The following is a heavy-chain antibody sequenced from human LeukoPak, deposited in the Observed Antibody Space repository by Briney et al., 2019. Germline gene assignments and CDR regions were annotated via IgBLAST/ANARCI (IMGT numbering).Heavy chain of an antibody. J-gene: IGHJ4*02. CDR1: GFIFSNYR. V-gene: IGHV3-23*01. CDR2: ITGNHDIT. CDR3: AKWGDYDILTAYYDSDY. D-gene: IGHD3-9*01. Sequence: GGSLRLSCAASGFIFSNYRMSRVHHAPGKVQERVSAITGNHDITYYADSVKGRFTISRDNSKNTLYLQVNSLRAEDTAIYYCAKWGDYDILTAYYDSDYWGQGTLVTVSS.